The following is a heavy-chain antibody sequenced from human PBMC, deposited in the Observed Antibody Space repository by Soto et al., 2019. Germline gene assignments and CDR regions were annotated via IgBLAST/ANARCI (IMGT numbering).Heavy chain of an antibody. Sequence: HVQLVESGGGVVQPGRSLRLSCAASGFTFSSYGMHWVRQAPGKGLEWVAVISYDGTNKYYVDSVEGRFTISRDNSKNTLYLQINILRAEDTAVYYCARDGRIAATKGALYNWFDPWGQGTLVTVSS. CDR3: ARDGRIAATKGALYNWFDP. CDR1: GFTFSSYG. CDR2: ISYDGTNK. V-gene: IGHV3-30*03. D-gene: IGHD6-13*01. J-gene: IGHJ5*02.